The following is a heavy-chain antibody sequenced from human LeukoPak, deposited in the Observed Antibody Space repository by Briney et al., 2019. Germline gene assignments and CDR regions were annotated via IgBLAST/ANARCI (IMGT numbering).Heavy chain of an antibody. CDR2: INPNSGGT. V-gene: IGHV1-2*02. CDR3: AREQIAAAGTSLGYFDY. D-gene: IGHD6-13*01. J-gene: IGHJ4*02. CDR1: GGTFSSYA. Sequence: ASVKVSCKASGGTFSSYAISWVRQAPGQGLEWMGWINPNSGGTNYAQKFRGRVTMTRDTSISTAYMELSRLRSDDTAVYYCAREQIAAAGTSLGYFDYWGQGTLVTVSS.